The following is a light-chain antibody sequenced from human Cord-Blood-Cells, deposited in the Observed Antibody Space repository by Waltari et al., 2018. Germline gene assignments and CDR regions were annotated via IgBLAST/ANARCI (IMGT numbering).Light chain of an antibody. CDR2: GAS. V-gene: IGKV3-20*01. Sequence: EIVLTQSPGTLSLSPGERATLSCRASQSVSSSYLAWYQQKPGQAPRLLTYGASSRATGIPDRFRGSGSGTDFTLTISGLEPEDFAVYYCQQYGSSPPITFGQGTRLEIK. CDR1: QSVSSSY. CDR3: QQYGSSPPIT. J-gene: IGKJ5*01.